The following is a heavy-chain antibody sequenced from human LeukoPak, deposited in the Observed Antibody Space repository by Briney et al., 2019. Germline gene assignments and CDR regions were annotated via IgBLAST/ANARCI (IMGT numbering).Heavy chain of an antibody. V-gene: IGHV3-23*01. CDR3: AKAASSSWPSYQYGMDV. CDR2: ITGSGKNT. J-gene: IGHJ6*02. D-gene: IGHD6-13*01. Sequence: GGSLRLSCAASGFTFSNYWMTWVRQAPGKGLEWVSVITGSGKNTYYADSVKGRFTISKDNSKNTVYLQMNDLRVDDTAVYYCAKAASSSWPSYQYGMDVWGQGTTVTVSS. CDR1: GFTFSNYW.